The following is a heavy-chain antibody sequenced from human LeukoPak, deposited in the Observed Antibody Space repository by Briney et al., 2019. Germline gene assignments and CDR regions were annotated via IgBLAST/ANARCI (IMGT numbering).Heavy chain of an antibody. V-gene: IGHV3-23*01. CDR2: ILGGGDTT. CDR1: GFTFNYYA. D-gene: IGHD3-10*01. CDR3: AKDLVSQRGVGSSEKVDY. J-gene: IGHJ4*02. Sequence: GGSLRLSCAASGFTFNYYAMNWVRQAPRKGLEWVSAILGGGDTTSYADSVKGRFTISRDNSKNTLYLQMNSLRAEDTAVYYCAKDLVSQRGVGSSEKVDYWGQGTLVTVSS.